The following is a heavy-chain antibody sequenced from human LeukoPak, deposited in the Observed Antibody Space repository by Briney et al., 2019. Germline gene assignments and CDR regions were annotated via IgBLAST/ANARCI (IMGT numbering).Heavy chain of an antibody. D-gene: IGHD3-9*01. V-gene: IGHV4-38-2*02. CDR1: GYSISSGYY. CDR2: IYHSGST. J-gene: IGHJ3*02. Sequence: SETLSLTCTVSGYSISSGYYWGWIRQPPGRGLEWIGNIYHSGSTYYNPSLKSRVTISVDTSKNQFSLKLRSVTAADTAVYYCARDSALRFFDWFESFDIWGQGTMVTVSS. CDR3: ARDSALRFFDWFESFDI.